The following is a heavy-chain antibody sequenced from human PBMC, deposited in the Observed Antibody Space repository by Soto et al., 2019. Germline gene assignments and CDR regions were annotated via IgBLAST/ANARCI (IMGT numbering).Heavy chain of an antibody. CDR1: GFTFSSYS. J-gene: IGHJ4*02. D-gene: IGHD4-4*01. CDR2: ISSSSSYI. CDR3: ATMTTVTSDY. V-gene: IGHV3-21*01. Sequence: EVQLVESGGGLVKPGGSLRLSCAASGFTFSSYSMNWVRQAPGKGPEWVSSISSSSSYIYYADSVKGRFTISRDNAKNSLYLQMNSLRAEDTAVYYCATMTTVTSDYWGQGTLVTVSS.